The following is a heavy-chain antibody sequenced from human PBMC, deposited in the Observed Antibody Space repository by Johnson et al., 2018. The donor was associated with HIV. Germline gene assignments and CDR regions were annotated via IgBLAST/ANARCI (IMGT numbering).Heavy chain of an antibody. Sequence: VQLVESGGGVVQPGRSLRLSCAASGFTFSSYAMHWVRQAPGKGLEWVGRIKSKTDGGTTDYAAPVKGRFTNSRDDSKNTLYLQMNSLKTEDTAVYYCTTGPMGAFDIWGQGTMVTVSS. CDR2: IKSKTDGGTT. V-gene: IGHV3-15*01. D-gene: IGHD3-16*01. CDR1: GFTFSSYA. CDR3: TTGPMGAFDI. J-gene: IGHJ3*02.